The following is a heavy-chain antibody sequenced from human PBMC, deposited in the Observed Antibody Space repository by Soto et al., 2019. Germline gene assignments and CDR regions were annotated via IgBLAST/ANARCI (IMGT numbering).Heavy chain of an antibody. CDR2: IYWDDDK. CDR1: GGSISSDDYY. J-gene: IGHJ4*02. Sequence: TLSLTCTVSGGSISSDDYYWSWIRQPPGKALEWLALIYWDDDKRFSPSLKSRLAITRDTSKNQVVMTMTDMAPVDTAIYYCAHRQRTVVVGAPFDLWGQGSQVTVSS. V-gene: IGHV2-5*08. CDR3: AHRQRTVVVGAPFDL. D-gene: IGHD2-15*01.